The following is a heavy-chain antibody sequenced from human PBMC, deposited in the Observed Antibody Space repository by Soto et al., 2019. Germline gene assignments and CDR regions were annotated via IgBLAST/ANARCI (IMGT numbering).Heavy chain of an antibody. CDR3: AHSLGYFDPGDAFDI. Sequence: HPGGSLRLSCAASGFTFSSYAMSWVRQAPGKGQEWVSGITGSGGSRYYADSVKGRFTISRDNSKNTLYLQMNSLRAEDTAVYYCAHSLGYFDPGDAFDIWGQGTMVTVAS. V-gene: IGHV3-23*01. CDR2: ITGSGGSR. D-gene: IGHD3-9*01. CDR1: GFTFSSYA. J-gene: IGHJ3*02.